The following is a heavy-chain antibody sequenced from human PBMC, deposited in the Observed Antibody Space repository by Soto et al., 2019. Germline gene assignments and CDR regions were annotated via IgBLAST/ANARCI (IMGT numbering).Heavy chain of an antibody. Sequence: SETLSLTCAVYGGSFSGYYWSWIRQPPGKGLEWIGEINHSGSTNYNPSLKSRVTISVDTSRNQFSLKLSSVTAADTAVYYCARGARPKDIVVVVAATPPVYYFDYWGQGTLVTVSS. V-gene: IGHV4-34*01. D-gene: IGHD2-15*01. CDR3: ARGARPKDIVVVVAATPPVYYFDY. CDR1: GGSFSGYY. J-gene: IGHJ4*02. CDR2: INHSGST.